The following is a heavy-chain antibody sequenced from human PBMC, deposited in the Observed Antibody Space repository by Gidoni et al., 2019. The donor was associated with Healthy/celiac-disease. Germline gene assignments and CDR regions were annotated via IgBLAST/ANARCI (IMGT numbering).Heavy chain of an antibody. Sequence: QVQLVESGGGVVQPGRSLRLSCPPFGFTFNSYAMHWFRQAPGKGLEWVAVISYDGSNKYYADSVKGRFTISRDNSYLQMNSLRAEDTAVYYCARDPNYYGSGSPDYWGQGTLVTVSS. V-gene: IGHV3-30-3*01. CDR3: ARDPNYYGSGSPDY. CDR1: GFTFNSYA. J-gene: IGHJ4*02. CDR2: ISYDGSNK. D-gene: IGHD3-10*01.